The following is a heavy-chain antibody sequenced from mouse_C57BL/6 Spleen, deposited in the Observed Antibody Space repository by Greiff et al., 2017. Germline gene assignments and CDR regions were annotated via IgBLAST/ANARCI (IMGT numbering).Heavy chain of an antibody. Sequence: EVHLVESGGGLVKPGGSLKLSCAASGFTFSDYGMHWVRQAPEKGLEWVAYISSGSSTIYYADTVKGRFTISRDNAKNTLFLQMTSLRSEDTAMYYCARLQYHAMDYWGQGTSVTVSS. CDR3: ARLQYHAMDY. CDR2: ISSGSSTI. J-gene: IGHJ4*01. CDR1: GFTFSDYG. V-gene: IGHV5-17*01.